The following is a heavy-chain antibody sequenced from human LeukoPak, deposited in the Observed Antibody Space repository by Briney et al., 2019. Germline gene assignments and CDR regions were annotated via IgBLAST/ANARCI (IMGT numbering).Heavy chain of an antibody. CDR2: FDPEDGET. J-gene: IGHJ4*02. CDR1: GYTLTELS. V-gene: IGHV1-24*01. Sequence: ASVKVSCRVSGYTLTELSMHWVRQAPGKGLEWMGGFDPEDGETIYAQKFQGRVTMTEDTPTDTAYMELSSLRSEDTAVYYCATAKGGSYYYFDYWGQGTLVTVSS. CDR3: ATAKGGSYYYFDY. D-gene: IGHD1-26*01.